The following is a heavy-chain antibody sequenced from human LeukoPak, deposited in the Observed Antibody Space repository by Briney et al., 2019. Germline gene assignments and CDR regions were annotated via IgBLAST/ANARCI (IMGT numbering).Heavy chain of an antibody. CDR1: GFTFSDYY. CDR3: GARIQLWSQGGVFDFDL. J-gene: IGHJ2*01. V-gene: IGHV3-11*01. Sequence: GGSLRLSCAASGFTFSDYYMSWVRQAPGKGLEWVSYISSSGSTIYYADSVKGRFTISRDNSKNTLYLQMNSLRAEDTAVYYCGARIQLWSQGGVFDFDLWGRGTLVTVSS. D-gene: IGHD5-18*01. CDR2: ISSSGSTI.